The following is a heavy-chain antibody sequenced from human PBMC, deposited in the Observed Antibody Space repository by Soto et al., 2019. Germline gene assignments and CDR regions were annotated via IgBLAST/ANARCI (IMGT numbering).Heavy chain of an antibody. CDR2: IFYSGST. CDR1: GGSINSYY. CDR3: ARRYSYSFDY. Sequence: QVQLQESGPGLVKPSETLSLTCTVSGGSINSYYWSWIRQPPGKGLEWIGFIFYSGSTNYNPSLKSRVTISIDTSKNQFSLKLSSVTAADTAVYYCARRYSYSFDYWGQGTLVTVSS. V-gene: IGHV4-59*01. J-gene: IGHJ4*02. D-gene: IGHD6-13*01.